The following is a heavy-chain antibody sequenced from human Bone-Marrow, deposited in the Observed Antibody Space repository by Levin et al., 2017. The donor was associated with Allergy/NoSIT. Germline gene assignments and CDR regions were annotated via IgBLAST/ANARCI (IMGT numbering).Heavy chain of an antibody. CDR3: ASVRQVARLYFSGMDV. CDR2: IVFGTGNT. CDR1: GFTSPISA. V-gene: IGHV1-58*01. D-gene: IGHD5-12*01. Sequence: PVASVKVSCKASGFTSPISAVQWVRQPRGQRLEWLGWIVFGTGNTDYAQRFQDRVTITRDMSTRTAYLDLTSLRSEDTATYYCASVRQVARLYFSGMDVWGQGTTVTVSS. J-gene: IGHJ6*02.